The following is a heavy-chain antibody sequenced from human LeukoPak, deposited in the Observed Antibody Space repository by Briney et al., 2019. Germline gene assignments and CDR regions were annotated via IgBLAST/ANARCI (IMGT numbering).Heavy chain of an antibody. D-gene: IGHD6-19*01. CDR2: IKSKTGGGTT. CDR3: TTDPAVEP. CDR1: GFTFSNAW. J-gene: IGHJ5*02. V-gene: IGHV3-15*01. Sequence: PGGSLRLSCAASGFTFSNAWMSWVRQAPRKGLEWVGRIKSKTGGGTTDYAAPVKGRFTISRDDSKNTLYLQMNSLKTEDTAVYYCTTDPAVEPWGQGTLVTVSS.